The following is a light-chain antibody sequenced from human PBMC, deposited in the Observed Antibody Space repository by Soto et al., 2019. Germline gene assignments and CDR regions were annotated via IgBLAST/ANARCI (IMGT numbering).Light chain of an antibody. CDR2: WAS. V-gene: IGKV4-1*01. CDR3: QQYYSNFAT. J-gene: IGKJ1*01. Sequence: DIVMTQSPDSLAVSLGERATINCKSSQSVLYSSNNKNYLAWYQQKPGQPPKLLIYWASTRESGVPARFSGSGSGTDFTLTISSLQAEDVAVYYCQQYYSNFATFGQGTKVEIK. CDR1: QSVLYSSNNKNY.